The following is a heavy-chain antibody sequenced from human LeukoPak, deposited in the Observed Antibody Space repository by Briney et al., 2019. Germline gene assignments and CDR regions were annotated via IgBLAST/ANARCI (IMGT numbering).Heavy chain of an antibody. Sequence: GGSLRLSCAASGFTFSSYAMHWVRQAPGKGLEWVAVISYDGSNKYYADSVKGRFTISRDNSKNTLYLQMNRLRAEDTAVYYCAKESADIVARNYYMDVWGKGTTVTVSS. CDR1: GFTFSSYA. J-gene: IGHJ6*03. V-gene: IGHV3-30*04. CDR2: ISYDGSNK. D-gene: IGHD5-12*01. CDR3: AKESADIVARNYYMDV.